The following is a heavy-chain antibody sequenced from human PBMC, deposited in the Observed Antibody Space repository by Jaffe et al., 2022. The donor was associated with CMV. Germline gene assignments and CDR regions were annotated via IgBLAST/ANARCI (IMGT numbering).Heavy chain of an antibody. J-gene: IGHJ6*03. CDR1: GFTFSRYS. Sequence: ELQLVESGGGLVKPGGSLRLSCAASGFTFSRYSMNWVRQAPGKGLEWVSSISSSSSYIYYADSVKGRFTISRDNAKNSLYLQMNSLRAEDTAVYYCARDSPPDYDFWSGYYYYYYYMDVWGKGTTVTVSS. V-gene: IGHV3-21*01. CDR2: ISSSSSYI. D-gene: IGHD3-3*01. CDR3: ARDSPPDYDFWSGYYYYYYYMDV.